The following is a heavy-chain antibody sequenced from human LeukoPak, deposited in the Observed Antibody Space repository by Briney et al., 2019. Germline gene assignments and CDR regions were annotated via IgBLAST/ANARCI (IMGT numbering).Heavy chain of an antibody. V-gene: IGHV3-11*01. CDR2: ISSSGSTI. D-gene: IGHD3-16*01. J-gene: IGHJ4*02. CDR1: GFTFSDYY. Sequence: GGSLRLSCAASGFTFSDYYMSWIRQAPGKGLEWVSYISSSGSTIYYADSVKGRFTISRDNAKNSLYLQMNSLRAEDTAVYYCARDGRPLPIPRGRTGGWYFDYWGQGTLVTVSS. CDR3: ARDGRPLPIPRGRTGGWYFDY.